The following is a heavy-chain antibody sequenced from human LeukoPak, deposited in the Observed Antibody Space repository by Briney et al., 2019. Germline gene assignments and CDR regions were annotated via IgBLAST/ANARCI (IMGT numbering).Heavy chain of an antibody. CDR3: ARDQGGIGVRGRYNWLDP. J-gene: IGHJ5*02. D-gene: IGHD3-10*01. Sequence: SETLSLTCTVSGGSISSYYWSWIRQPPGKGLEWIGYIYYSGSTNYNPSLKSRVTISVDTSKNQFSLKLSSVTAADTAVYYCARDQGGIGVRGRYNWLDPWGQGTLVTVSS. CDR2: IYYSGST. CDR1: GGSISSYY. V-gene: IGHV4-59*01.